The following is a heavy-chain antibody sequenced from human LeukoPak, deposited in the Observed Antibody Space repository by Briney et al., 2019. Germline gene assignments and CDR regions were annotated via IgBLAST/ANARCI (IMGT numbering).Heavy chain of an antibody. CDR3: ARTPRSNWFDP. CDR2: IYYSGST. CDR1: GGSISSYY. Sequence: PSETLSLTCTVSGGSISSYYWSWIRQPPGKGLEWIGYIYYSGSTNYNPSLKRLVTISVDTSKNQFSLKLSSVTAAATAVYYCARTPRSNWFDPWGQGTLVTVSS. J-gene: IGHJ5*02. V-gene: IGHV4-59*01.